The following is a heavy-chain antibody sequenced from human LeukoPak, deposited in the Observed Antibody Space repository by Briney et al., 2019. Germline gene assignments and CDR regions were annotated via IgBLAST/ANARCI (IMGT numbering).Heavy chain of an antibody. CDR3: ARRKGYCTNGVCYIWFDP. CDR2: MNPNSGNT. V-gene: IGHV1-8*03. D-gene: IGHD2-8*01. Sequence: ASVKVSCXASGYTFTNYDINWVRQATGQGLEWMGWMNPNSGNTGYAQKFQGRVTITRDTSISTAYMELSSLRSEDTAVYYCARRKGYCTNGVCYIWFDPWGQGTLVTVSS. J-gene: IGHJ5*02. CDR1: GYTFTNYD.